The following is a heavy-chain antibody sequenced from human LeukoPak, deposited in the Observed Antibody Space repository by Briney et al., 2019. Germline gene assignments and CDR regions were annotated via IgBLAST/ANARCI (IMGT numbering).Heavy chain of an antibody. V-gene: IGHV3-64*04. J-gene: IGHJ5*02. Sequence: PGGSLRLSCSASGFTFSSYAMHWVRQAPGKGLEYVSAISSNGGSTYYADSVKGRFTISRDNSKNTLYLQMNSLRAEDTAVYYCARRKGYSFDPWGQGTLVTVSS. CDR2: ISSNGGST. CDR3: ARRKGYSFDP. CDR1: GFTFSSYA.